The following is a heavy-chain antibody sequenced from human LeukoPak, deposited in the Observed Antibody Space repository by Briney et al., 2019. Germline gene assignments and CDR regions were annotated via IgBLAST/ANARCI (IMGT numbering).Heavy chain of an antibody. J-gene: IGHJ4*02. V-gene: IGHV3-33*01. Sequence: GRSLRLSCAASGFTFSSYGVHWVRQAPGKGLEWVAVIWYDGSNKYYADSVKGRFTISRDNSKNTLYLQMNSLRAEGTAVYYCAASSSGYCDYWGQGTLVTVSS. D-gene: IGHD3-22*01. CDR1: GFTFSSYG. CDR3: AASSSGYCDY. CDR2: IWYDGSNK.